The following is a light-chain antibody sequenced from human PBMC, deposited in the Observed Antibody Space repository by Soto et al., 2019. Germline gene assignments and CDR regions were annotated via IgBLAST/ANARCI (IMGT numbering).Light chain of an antibody. CDR1: SSDVGSYDF. V-gene: IGLV2-23*02. CDR3: CAYGGSLSWV. CDR2: GVT. J-gene: IGLJ3*02. Sequence: QSALTQPASVSGSPGQSVTISCTGTSSDVGSYDFVSWFQQHPGKAPKLIIYGVTRWPSGVSDHFSGSKSGNTASLTISGLQAEDEADYYCCAYGGSLSWVFGGGTKLTVL.